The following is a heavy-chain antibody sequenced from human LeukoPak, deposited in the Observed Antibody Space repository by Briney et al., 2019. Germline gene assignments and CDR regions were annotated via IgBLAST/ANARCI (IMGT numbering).Heavy chain of an antibody. CDR1: GFTFSSYS. D-gene: IGHD6-19*01. J-gene: IGHJ3*02. Sequence: GGSLRLSCAASGFTFSSYSMNWVRQAPGKGLEWVSSISSSSSYIYYADSVKGRFTISRDNAKNSLYLQMNSLRAEDTAVYYCARDGYSSGWGAFDIWGQGQWSPSLQ. CDR2: ISSSSSYI. V-gene: IGHV3-21*01. CDR3: ARDGYSSGWGAFDI.